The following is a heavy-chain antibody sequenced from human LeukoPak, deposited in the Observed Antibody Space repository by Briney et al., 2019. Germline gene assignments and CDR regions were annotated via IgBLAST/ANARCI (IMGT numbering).Heavy chain of an antibody. J-gene: IGHJ4*02. D-gene: IGHD3-22*01. CDR2: INNDGSGT. CDR1: GFTFDDFA. Sequence: PGGSLRLSCAASGFTFDDFAMNWVRQAPGKGLEWVSRINNDGSGTSYADSVKGRFTISRDNAKNSLYLQMNSLRAEDTAVYYCARDAIDSSGFDFDYWGQGTLVTVSS. V-gene: IGHV3-20*04. CDR3: ARDAIDSSGFDFDY.